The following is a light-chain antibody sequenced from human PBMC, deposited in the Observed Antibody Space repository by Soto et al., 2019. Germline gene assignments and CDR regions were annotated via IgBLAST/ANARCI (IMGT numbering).Light chain of an antibody. V-gene: IGLV3-21*04. CDR3: KVWDSSSDRDVV. CDR2: YDS. Sequence: SYELTQPPSVSVAPGKTARITCGGNNIGSKSVHWYQQKPGQAPVLVIYYDSDRPSGIPERLSGSNSGNTATLTISRVEAGDEADYYCKVWDSSSDRDVVFGGGTKVTVL. CDR1: NIGSKS. J-gene: IGLJ2*01.